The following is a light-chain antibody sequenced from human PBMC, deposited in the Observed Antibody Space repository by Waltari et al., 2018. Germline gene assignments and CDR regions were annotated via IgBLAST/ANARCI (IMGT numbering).Light chain of an antibody. Sequence: QSVLTQPPSASGTPGQRVTISCSGSISNIESNTVTWYPQLPGTAPKLLIYGDNQRPSGDPDRFSGAKSGTSASLAISCLQSADEADYYCAGWDDSLNGPVFGGGTKLTVL. CDR1: ISNIESNT. V-gene: IGLV1-44*01. CDR2: GDN. CDR3: AGWDDSLNGPV. J-gene: IGLJ3*02.